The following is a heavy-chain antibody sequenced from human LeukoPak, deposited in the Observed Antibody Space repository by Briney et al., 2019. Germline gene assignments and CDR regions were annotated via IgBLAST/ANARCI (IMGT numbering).Heavy chain of an antibody. CDR3: ARETPQYSNNWYFDY. V-gene: IGHV4-4*07. Sequence: PSETLSLTCTVSGGSISGYYWTWIRQPAGKGLEWIGRIYTSGTTNYNPSLKSRVTMSVDTSKSQFSLNLSSVTAAATAVYYCARETPQYSNNWYFDYWGQGTLVTVSS. CDR1: GGSISGYY. D-gene: IGHD6-13*01. J-gene: IGHJ4*02. CDR2: IYTSGTT.